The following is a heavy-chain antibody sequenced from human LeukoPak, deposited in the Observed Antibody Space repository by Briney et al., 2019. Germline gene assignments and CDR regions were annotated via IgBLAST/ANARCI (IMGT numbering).Heavy chain of an antibody. Sequence: GGSLRLSCAASGFTFSSYEMNWVRQAAGKGLEWVSYISSSGSTEKYADSVKGRFSISRDNAKTSLFLQMNSLRAEDTAVYYCASYYYDISGYYSFGSWGQGTLVTVSS. J-gene: IGHJ5*02. CDR1: GFTFSSYE. CDR2: ISSSGSTE. CDR3: ASYYYDISGYYSFGS. V-gene: IGHV3-48*03. D-gene: IGHD3-22*01.